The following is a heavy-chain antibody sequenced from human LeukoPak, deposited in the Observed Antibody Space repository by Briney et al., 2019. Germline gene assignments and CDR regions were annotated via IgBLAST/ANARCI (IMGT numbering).Heavy chain of an antibody. CDR1: GGSFSGYY. D-gene: IGHD5-24*01. J-gene: IGHJ4*02. V-gene: IGHV4-34*01. Sequence: SETLSLTCAVYGGSFSGYYWSWIRQPPGKGLEWIGEIKHSGSTSYNPSLKSRVTISVDTSKNQFSLKLSSVTAADTALYYCAREGMGRDFDYWGQGTLVTVSS. CDR2: IKHSGST. CDR3: AREGMGRDFDY.